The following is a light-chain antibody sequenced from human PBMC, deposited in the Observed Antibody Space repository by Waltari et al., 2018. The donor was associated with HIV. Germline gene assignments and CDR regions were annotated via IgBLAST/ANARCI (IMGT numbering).Light chain of an antibody. CDR3: QHFGPFPPFT. V-gene: IGKV1-13*02. Sequence: QLTQSPSSLSASVGATVTITCRASQDISTALAWYQQKPGKPPQLLISGASTVQPGVSSRFSAFGSGTDFTLTIASLHPDDVGGFYCQHFGPFPPFTFGPGTRVAIK. J-gene: IGKJ3*01. CDR1: QDISTA. CDR2: GAS.